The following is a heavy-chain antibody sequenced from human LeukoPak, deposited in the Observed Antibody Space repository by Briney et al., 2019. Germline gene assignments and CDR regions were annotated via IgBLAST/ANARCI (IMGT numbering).Heavy chain of an antibody. J-gene: IGHJ4*02. CDR1: GGSFSGHY. D-gene: IGHD3-10*01. Sequence: SETLSLTCAVYGGSFSGHYWSWIRQPPGKGLEWIGEINHSGSTNYNPSLKSRVTISVDTSKNQFSLKLSSVTAADTAIYYCARPYYGSGSYYIDYWGQGALVTVSS. V-gene: IGHV4-34*01. CDR2: INHSGST. CDR3: ARPYYGSGSYYIDY.